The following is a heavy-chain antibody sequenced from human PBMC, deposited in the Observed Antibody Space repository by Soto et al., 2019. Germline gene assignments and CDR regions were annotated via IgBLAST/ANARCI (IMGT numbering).Heavy chain of an antibody. Sequence: PGGSLRLSCAASGFTFSSYAMSWVRQAPGKGLEWVSYITSSSGSVSYADTVKGRFTISRDNSKNSLYLQMNSLRAEDTAVYFCARDLNWAFDSWGQGTLVTVSS. J-gene: IGHJ4*02. CDR3: ARDLNWAFDS. CDR2: ITSSSGSV. CDR1: GFTFSSYA. D-gene: IGHD7-27*01. V-gene: IGHV3-48*01.